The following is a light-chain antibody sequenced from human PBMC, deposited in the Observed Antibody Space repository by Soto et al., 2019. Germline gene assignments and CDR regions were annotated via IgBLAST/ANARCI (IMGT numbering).Light chain of an antibody. CDR1: NSNVGNFDL. J-gene: IGLJ3*02. V-gene: IGLV2-23*02. Sequence: QSALTQPASVSGSPGPSITISCTGSNSNVGNFDLVSWYQQLPGKAPQLILFEVSRRPSRVSYRFSGSKSGNTASLTLSGRQTEDEGDFYCCSFAGGGAGVFGGGTQVTVL. CDR2: EVS. CDR3: CSFAGGGAGV.